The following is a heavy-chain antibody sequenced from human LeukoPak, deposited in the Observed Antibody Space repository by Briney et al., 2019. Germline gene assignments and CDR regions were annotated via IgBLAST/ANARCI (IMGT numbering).Heavy chain of an antibody. CDR1: GFTFSTYT. V-gene: IGHV3-20*04. D-gene: IGHD4-17*01. CDR2: ITWNAANT. CDR3: ARSSTTVTTRYFDL. Sequence: GGSLRLSCATSGFTFSTYTMNWVRQAPGKGLEWVSTITWNAANTGYADSVKGRFTISRDNAKNSLSLQMNSLSPEDTALYYCARSSTTVTTRYFDLWGRGTLVTVSS. J-gene: IGHJ2*01.